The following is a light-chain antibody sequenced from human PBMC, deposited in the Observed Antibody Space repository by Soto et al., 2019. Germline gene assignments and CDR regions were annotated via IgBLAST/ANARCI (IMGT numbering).Light chain of an antibody. Sequence: QSALTQPASVSGSPGQSITISCTGTSSDICGYNYVSWYQQYPGKAPKLMIFGVSDRPSGVSNRFSGSKSGTTASLTISGLQSEDEADYYCSSYKTSSTVVVFGGGTKLTVL. V-gene: IGLV2-14*01. J-gene: IGLJ2*01. CDR2: GVS. CDR1: SSDICGYNY. CDR3: SSYKTSSTVVV.